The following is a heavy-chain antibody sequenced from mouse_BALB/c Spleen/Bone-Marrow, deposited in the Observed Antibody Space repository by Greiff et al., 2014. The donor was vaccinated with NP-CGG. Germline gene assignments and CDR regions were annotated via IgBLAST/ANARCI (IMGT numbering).Heavy chain of an antibody. D-gene: IGHD4-1*01. J-gene: IGHJ3*01. CDR3: ARRLNWDWFAY. CDR1: GYTFISYW. CDR2: INPSTGYT. V-gene: IGHV1-7*01. Sequence: QVQLQQSGAELAKPGASVKMSCKASGYTFISYWMHWVKQRPGQGLEWIGYINPSTGYTDYNQKFKDKATLTADKSSSTAYMQLSSLTSEDSAVYYCARRLNWDWFAYWGQGTLVTVSA.